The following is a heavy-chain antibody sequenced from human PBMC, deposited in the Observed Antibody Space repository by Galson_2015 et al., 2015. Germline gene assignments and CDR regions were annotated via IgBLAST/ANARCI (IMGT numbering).Heavy chain of an antibody. CDR3: TRGQPGYCSSTSCPVDY. CDR1: A. D-gene: IGHD2-2*01. V-gene: IGHV3-49*03. Sequence: AMRWFRQAPGQGLERVGFIRRQASGGTTEYAASVKGRFTISRDDSKSIAYLQMNSLKTEDTAVYYCTRGQPGYCSSTSCPVDYWGQGTLVTVSS. J-gene: IGHJ4*02. CDR2: IRRQASGGTT.